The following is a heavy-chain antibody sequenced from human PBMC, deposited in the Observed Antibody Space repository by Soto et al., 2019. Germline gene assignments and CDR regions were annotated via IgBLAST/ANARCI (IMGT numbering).Heavy chain of an antibody. CDR2: IWYDGSNK. J-gene: IGHJ4*02. D-gene: IGHD3-22*01. CDR1: GFTFSSYG. Sequence: SLRRSGAASGFTFSSYGMHWVRQAPGKGLEWVAVIWYDGSNKYYADSVKGRFTISRDNSKNTLYLQMNSLRAEDTAVYYCARDSSGTTDYWGQGTLVTVPS. CDR3: ARDSSGTTDY. V-gene: IGHV3-33*01.